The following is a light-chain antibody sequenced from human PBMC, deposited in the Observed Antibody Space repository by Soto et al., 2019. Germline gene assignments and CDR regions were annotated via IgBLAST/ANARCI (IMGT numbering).Light chain of an antibody. Sequence: ETVLTQSPGTLSLSPGERATLSCRASQSVSSSYLAWYQQKPGQAPRLLIHDASSRATGIPDRFSGSGSGTDFTLTISRLEPEDFAVYYCQQYGSSPLTFCGGTKV. J-gene: IGKJ4*01. CDR3: QQYGSSPLT. V-gene: IGKV3-20*01. CDR2: DAS. CDR1: QSVSSSY.